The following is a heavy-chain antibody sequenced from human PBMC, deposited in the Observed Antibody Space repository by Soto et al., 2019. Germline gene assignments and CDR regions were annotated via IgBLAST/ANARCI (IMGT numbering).Heavy chain of an antibody. V-gene: IGHV4-39*07. J-gene: IGHJ3*02. CDR3: ARVWGGAFDI. CDR1: GGSISSSSYY. D-gene: IGHD3-10*01. Sequence: SETLCLTCTVSGGSISSSSYYWGWIRQPPGKGLEWIGSIYYSGSTYYNLSLKSRVTISVDTSKNQFSLKLSSVTAADTAVYYCARVWGGAFDIWGQGTMVT. CDR2: IYYSGST.